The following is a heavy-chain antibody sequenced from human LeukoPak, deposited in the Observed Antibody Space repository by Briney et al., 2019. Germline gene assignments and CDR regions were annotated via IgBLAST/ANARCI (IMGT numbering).Heavy chain of an antibody. CDR1: GGSISSYY. CDR2: IYFSGST. J-gene: IGHJ4*02. CDR3: ASRSSIWSGYQDTLYYFDS. V-gene: IGHV4-59*01. D-gene: IGHD3-3*01. Sequence: PSETLSLTCTVSGGSISSYYWSWIRLPPGKGLEWIGYIYFSGSTNYNPSLKSRVTISVDTSKSHFSLKLSSVTAADTAVYYCASRSSIWSGYQDTLYYFDSWGQGTLVTVSS.